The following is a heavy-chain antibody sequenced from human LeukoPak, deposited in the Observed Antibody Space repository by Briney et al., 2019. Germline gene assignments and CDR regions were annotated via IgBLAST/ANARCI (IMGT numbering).Heavy chain of an antibody. V-gene: IGHV3-66*01. CDR2: IYSGGST. CDR3: AKEIPRDIVVVPAAIPFAFDI. J-gene: IGHJ3*02. D-gene: IGHD2-2*02. Sequence: GGSLRLSCAASEFSVGSNYMTWVRQAPGKGLEWVSLIYSGGSTYYADSVKGRFTISRGNSKNTLYLQMNSLRAEDTAVYYCAKEIPRDIVVVPAAIPFAFDIWGQGTMVTVSS. CDR1: EFSVGSNY.